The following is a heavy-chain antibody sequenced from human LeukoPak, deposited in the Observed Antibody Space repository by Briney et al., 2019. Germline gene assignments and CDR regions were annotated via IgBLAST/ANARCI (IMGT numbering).Heavy chain of an antibody. CDR2: IWYDGSNK. Sequence: PGRSLRLSCAASGFAFSSYGMHWVRQAPGKGLEWVAVIWYDGSNKYYADSVKGRFTISRDNSKNTLYLQMNSLRAEDTAVYYFARDAREDSGPHDAFDIWGQGTMVTVSS. J-gene: IGHJ3*02. CDR3: ARDAREDSGPHDAFDI. CDR1: GFAFSSYG. V-gene: IGHV3-33*01. D-gene: IGHD6-19*01.